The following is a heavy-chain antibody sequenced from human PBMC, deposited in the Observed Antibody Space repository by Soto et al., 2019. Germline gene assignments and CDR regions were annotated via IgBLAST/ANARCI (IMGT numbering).Heavy chain of an antibody. V-gene: IGHV4-31*03. CDR2: IYYSGST. Sequence: QVQLQESGPGLVKPSQTLSLTCTVSGGSISSGGYYWSWIRQHPGKGLEWIGYIYYSGSTYYNPSLQSRVTISVDTSKNQFSLKLSSVTAADTAVYYCARAHTSDYSNYYGMDVWGQGTTVTVSS. D-gene: IGHD4-4*01. CDR3: ARAHTSDYSNYYGMDV. J-gene: IGHJ6*02. CDR1: GGSISSGGYY.